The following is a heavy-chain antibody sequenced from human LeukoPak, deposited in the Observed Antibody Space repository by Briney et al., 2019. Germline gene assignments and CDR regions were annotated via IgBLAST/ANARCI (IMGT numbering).Heavy chain of an antibody. Sequence: PSETLSLTCAVYGGSFSGYYWSWIRQPPGKGLEWIGEINHSGSTNYNPSLKSRVTISVDTSKNQFSLKLSSVTAADTAVYYCARPRYDSSGYYYYMDVWGKGTTVTISS. CDR3: ARPRYDSSGYYYYMDV. J-gene: IGHJ6*03. D-gene: IGHD3-22*01. CDR1: GGSFSGYY. CDR2: INHSGST. V-gene: IGHV4-34*01.